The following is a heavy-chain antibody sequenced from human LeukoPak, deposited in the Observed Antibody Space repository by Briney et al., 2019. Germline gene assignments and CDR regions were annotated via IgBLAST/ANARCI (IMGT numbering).Heavy chain of an antibody. CDR3: ARSIWATVTTADAFDI. CDR2: SIPIFGTA. CDR1: GGTFSSYA. V-gene: IGHV1-69*05. Sequence: SVKVSCKASGGTFSSYAISWVRQAPGQGLEWMGRSIPIFGTANYAQKFQGRVTITTDESTSTAYMELSSLRSEDTAVYYCARSIWATVTTADAFDIWGQGTMVTVSS. J-gene: IGHJ3*02. D-gene: IGHD4-17*01.